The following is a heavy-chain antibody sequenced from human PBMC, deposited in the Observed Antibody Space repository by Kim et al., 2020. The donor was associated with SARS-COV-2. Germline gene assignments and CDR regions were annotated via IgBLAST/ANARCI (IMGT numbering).Heavy chain of an antibody. V-gene: IGHV3-30*18. CDR2: ISYDGSNK. CDR1: GFTFSSYG. D-gene: IGHD3-10*01. J-gene: IGHJ5*02. Sequence: GGSLRLSCAASGFTFSSYGIHWVRQAPGKGLEWVAVISYDGSNKYYADSVKGRFTISRDNSKNTLYLQMNSLRAEDTAVYYCAKEGESGRDGYPGGWFDPWGQGTLVTVSS. CDR3: AKEGESGRDGYPGGWFDP.